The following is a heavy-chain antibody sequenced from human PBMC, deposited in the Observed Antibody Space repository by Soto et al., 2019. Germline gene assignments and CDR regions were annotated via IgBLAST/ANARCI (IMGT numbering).Heavy chain of an antibody. CDR1: GGSIRGYY. CDR2: SYSSETT. CDR3: ARGRYGSGTVDY. J-gene: IGHJ4*02. V-gene: IGHV4-59*01. Sequence: QVQLQESGPGLVKPSETLSLTCSVSGGSIRGYYWSWMRQTPGQGLEWIGYSYSSETTNYNPALKSRSTISLDTSKRQVSLRLTSVTAADTALYFCARGRYGSGTVDYWGQGILVTVSS. D-gene: IGHD3-10*01.